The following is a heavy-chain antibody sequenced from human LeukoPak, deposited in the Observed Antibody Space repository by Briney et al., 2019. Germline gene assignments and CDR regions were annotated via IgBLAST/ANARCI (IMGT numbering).Heavy chain of an antibody. CDR3: ARGGIAVADFDY. CDR2: VYPGDSDT. CDR1: GYTFTNYW. J-gene: IGHJ4*02. V-gene: IGHV5-51*01. Sequence: GESLKISCKGSGYTFTNYWIHWVRQMPGKGLEWMGNVYPGDSDTRYSPSFQGQVTISADKSISTAYLQWSSLKASDTAMYYCARGGIAVADFDYWGQGTLVTVSS. D-gene: IGHD6-19*01.